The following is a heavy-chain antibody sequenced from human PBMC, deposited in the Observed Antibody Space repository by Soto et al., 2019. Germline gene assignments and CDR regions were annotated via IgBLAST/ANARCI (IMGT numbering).Heavy chain of an antibody. CDR2: IIPIFGTA. Sequence: QVQLVQSGAEVKKPGSSVKVSCKASGGTFSSYAISWVRQAPGQGLEWMGGIIPIFGTANYAQKFQGRVTITADESTSTAYRALSSLRSEDTAVYYCARDNWNYQYNWFDPWGQGTLVTVSS. D-gene: IGHD1-7*01. CDR1: GGTFSSYA. V-gene: IGHV1-69*01. CDR3: ARDNWNYQYNWFDP. J-gene: IGHJ5*02.